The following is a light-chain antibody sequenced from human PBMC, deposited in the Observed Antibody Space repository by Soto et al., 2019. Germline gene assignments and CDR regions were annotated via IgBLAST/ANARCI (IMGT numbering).Light chain of an antibody. J-gene: IGKJ1*01. CDR1: QDITTY. CDR3: QQRSNWPPVT. V-gene: IGKV3-11*01. CDR2: DTF. Sequence: IVLTQSPASLSFSLGERSTLXXRDSQDITTYLAWYQQKPGQAPRLFXYDTFNRVSGVPDRFSGTGSGTDFTLTISSLEPEDVAVYYCQQRSNWPPVTFGQGTKVDIK.